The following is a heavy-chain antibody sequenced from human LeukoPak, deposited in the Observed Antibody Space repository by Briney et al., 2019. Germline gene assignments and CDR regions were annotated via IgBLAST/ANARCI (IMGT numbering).Heavy chain of an antibody. CDR2: IIPVFGTA. V-gene: IGHV1-69*06. Sequence: SVKVSCKASGGTFSSYAINWVRQAPGQGLEWMGAIIPVFGTANYAQRFQGRVTITADKSTNTAYMELSSLRSEDTAVYYCVKVGSKWYGYWGQGTLVTVSS. CDR1: GGTFSSYA. CDR3: VKVGSKWYGY. D-gene: IGHD2-15*01. J-gene: IGHJ4*02.